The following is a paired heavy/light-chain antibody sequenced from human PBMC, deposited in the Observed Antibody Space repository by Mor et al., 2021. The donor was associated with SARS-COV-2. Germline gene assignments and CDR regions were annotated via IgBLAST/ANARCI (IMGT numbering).Light chain of an antibody. Sequence: DIVMTQSPLSLPVTPGEPASISCRSSQSLLHSNGYNYLDWYLQKPGQSPQLLIYLASTRPSGVPDRFSGSGSGTDFTLKISRVEAEDVGIYYCMQALQSRTFGGGTKVEI. CDR3: MQALQSRT. CDR1: QSLLHSNGYNY. CDR2: LAS. V-gene: IGKV2-28*01. J-gene: IGKJ4*01.
Heavy chain of an antibody. CDR2: INPNGGAT. D-gene: IGHD5-18*01. CDR1: GYTFIAFY. J-gene: IGHJ4*02. V-gene: IGHV1-2*02. CDR3: ARDHEFVGHTYGSWDF. Sequence: QVRLVQSGAEVKKPGASVKVSCKASGYTFIAFYVHWVRQAPGQGLEWMGWINPNGGATKYAQKFQGRVTMTRDTSFNTVYMELTRLMSDDTAVYYCARDHEFVGHTYGSWDFWGQGTLVTVSS.